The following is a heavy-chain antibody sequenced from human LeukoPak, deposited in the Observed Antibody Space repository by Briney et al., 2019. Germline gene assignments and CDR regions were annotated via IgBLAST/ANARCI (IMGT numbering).Heavy chain of an antibody. CDR3: ARSLISVAGTFDS. V-gene: IGHV4-4*07. Sequence: SETLSLTCTVSGGSIISYYWSWIRQPAGKGLEWIGRIYTSGSTNYNPSLKSRVPMSVDTSKNQFSLRLSSVTAADTAVYYCARSLISVAGTFDSWGQGTLVTVSS. D-gene: IGHD6-19*01. J-gene: IGHJ4*02. CDR2: IYTSGST. CDR1: GGSIISYY.